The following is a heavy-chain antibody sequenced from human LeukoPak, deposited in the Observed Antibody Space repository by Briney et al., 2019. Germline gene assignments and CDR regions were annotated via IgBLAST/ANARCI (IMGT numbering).Heavy chain of an antibody. D-gene: IGHD3-10*01. J-gene: IGHJ4*02. CDR2: ISGHNFRT. Sequence: ASVKVSCKASGHTFTKFGVTWVRQAPGQGLEWMGWISGHNFRTNYAQRFQGRVTMTTDSSTATASMELRSLTSDDTAVYYCARGHDGVGTYYNIWGQGTLVTVSS. CDR3: ARGHDGVGTYYNI. V-gene: IGHV1-18*01. CDR1: GHTFTKFG.